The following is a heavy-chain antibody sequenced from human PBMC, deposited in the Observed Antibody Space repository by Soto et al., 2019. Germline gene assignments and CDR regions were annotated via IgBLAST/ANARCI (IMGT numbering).Heavy chain of an antibody. J-gene: IGHJ6*02. Sequence: VQLVESGGGLVKPGGSLRLSCISSGFTFRTYTMNWVRQAPGKGLEWVSGISGFSPYTFYAESVKGRFTISRDNAKNSLYLQMNSLRAEDTAVYYCARDRGYDAHDYYYNAMDVWGQGTTVTVSS. CDR1: GFTFRTYT. CDR2: ISGFSPYT. V-gene: IGHV3-21*01. D-gene: IGHD3-10*01. CDR3: ARDRGYDAHDYYYNAMDV.